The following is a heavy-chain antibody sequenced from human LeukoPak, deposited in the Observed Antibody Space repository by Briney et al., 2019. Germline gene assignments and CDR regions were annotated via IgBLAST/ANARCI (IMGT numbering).Heavy chain of an antibody. Sequence: GGSLRLSCAASGFSFSFSNMNWVRQAPGKGLEWVASITGRGTNTYYADAVKGRFTISRDNSRNTVFLQMSSLTVDDTAVYYCANLQYWGQGSLVVVS. CDR2: ITGRGTNT. J-gene: IGHJ1*01. CDR1: GFSFSFSN. CDR3: ANLQY. V-gene: IGHV3-23*01.